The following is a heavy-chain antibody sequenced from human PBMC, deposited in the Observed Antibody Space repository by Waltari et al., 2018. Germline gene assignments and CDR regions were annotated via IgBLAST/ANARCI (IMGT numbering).Heavy chain of an antibody. Sequence: QVQLQESGPGLVKPSETLSLTCTVSGGSISSYYWSWIRQPPGKGLEWIGYIYYSGSTNYNPSLKSRVTIAVDTSKNQFSLKLSSVTAADTAVYNCASSSEQLVHYYYYGMDVWGQGTTVTVSS. CDR1: GGSISSYY. V-gene: IGHV4-59*01. D-gene: IGHD6-6*01. CDR2: IYYSGST. J-gene: IGHJ6*02. CDR3: ASSSEQLVHYYYYGMDV.